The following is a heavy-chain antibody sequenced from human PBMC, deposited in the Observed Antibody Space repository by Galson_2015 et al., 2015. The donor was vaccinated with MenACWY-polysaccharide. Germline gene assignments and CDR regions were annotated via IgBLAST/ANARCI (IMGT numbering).Heavy chain of an antibody. J-gene: IGHJ4*02. CDR1: GFTFGDYA. V-gene: IGHV3-49*03. Sequence: SLRLSCAASGFTFGDYAMAWFRQAPGKGLEWVGFIRCKASGETTGYAASVKGRFTISRDDSKNTAYLQMNSLQTEDTGIYYCTRDRPIDYWGQGTLVTVSS. CDR2: IRCKASGETT. CDR3: TRDRPIDY.